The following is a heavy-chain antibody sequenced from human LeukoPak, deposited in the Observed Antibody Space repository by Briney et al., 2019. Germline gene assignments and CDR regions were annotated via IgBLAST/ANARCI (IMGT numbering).Heavy chain of an antibody. J-gene: IGHJ4*02. V-gene: IGHV1-69*02. D-gene: IGHD6-13*01. CDR3: ARMGIAAADAYFDY. CDR1: GYTFTGYY. Sequence: GASVKVSCKASGYTFTGYYIHWVRHAPGQGLEWMGRIIPILGIANYAQKFQGRVTITADKSTSTAYMELSSLRSEDTAVYYCARMGIAAADAYFDYWGQGTLVTVSS. CDR2: IIPILGIA.